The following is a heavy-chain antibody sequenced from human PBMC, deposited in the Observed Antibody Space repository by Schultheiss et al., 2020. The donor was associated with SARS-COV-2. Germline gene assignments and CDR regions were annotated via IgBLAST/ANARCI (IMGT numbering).Heavy chain of an antibody. CDR2: IYPGDSDT. CDR3: ARHRYSSSWYHPLYYFDY. Sequence: GESLKISCKGSGYSFTSYWIGWVRQMPGKGLEWMGIIYPGDSDTRYSPSFQDQVTISADKSISTAYLQWSSLKASDTAMYYCARHRYSSSWYHPLYYFDYWGQGTLVTVSS. CDR1: GYSFTSYW. V-gene: IGHV5-51*01. D-gene: IGHD6-13*01. J-gene: IGHJ4*02.